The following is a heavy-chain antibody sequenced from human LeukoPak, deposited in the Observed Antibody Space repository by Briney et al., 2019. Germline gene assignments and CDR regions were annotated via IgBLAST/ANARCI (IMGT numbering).Heavy chain of an antibody. CDR2: ISSSSSYI. D-gene: IGHD4-17*01. CDR1: GFTFSSYS. Sequence: PGGSLRLSCAASGFTFSSYSMNWVRQAPGKGLEWVSSISSSSSYIYYADSVKGRFTISRDNAKNSLYLQMNSLRAEDTAVYYRARTHYGDYYYYYMDVWGKGTTVTVSS. CDR3: ARTHYGDYYYYYMDV. J-gene: IGHJ6*03. V-gene: IGHV3-21*01.